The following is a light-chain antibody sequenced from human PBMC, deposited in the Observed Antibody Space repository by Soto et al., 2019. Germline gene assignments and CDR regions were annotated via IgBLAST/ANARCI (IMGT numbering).Light chain of an antibody. CDR3: QQYDSLPLT. Sequence: DIQMIQSPSSLSASVGDRVTITCQASQDINNYLNWYQHKPGKAPKVLIYDASNLRTGVPSRLSGSGSGTDFTFTISSLQPEDFATYYCQQYDSLPLTLGQGTRLEIK. V-gene: IGKV1-33*01. J-gene: IGKJ5*01. CDR1: QDINNY. CDR2: DAS.